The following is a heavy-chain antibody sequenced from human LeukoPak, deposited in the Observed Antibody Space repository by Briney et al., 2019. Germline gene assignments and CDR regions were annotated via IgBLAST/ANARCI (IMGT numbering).Heavy chain of an antibody. Sequence: ASVRVSCKASGYPFSAHFLSWVRQAPGQGLEWMGNIDTTTGNPRYAQDFTGRFVFSLDTSVSTAYLQITSLKADDTAAYYCVRGTPTPGMDYWGQGTQVTVSS. CDR3: VRGTPTPGMDY. CDR1: GYPFSAHF. CDR2: IDTTTGNP. V-gene: IGHV7-4-1*02. J-gene: IGHJ4*02. D-gene: IGHD3-10*01.